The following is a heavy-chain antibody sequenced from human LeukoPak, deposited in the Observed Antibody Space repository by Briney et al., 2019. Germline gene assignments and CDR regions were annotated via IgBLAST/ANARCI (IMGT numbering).Heavy chain of an antibody. D-gene: IGHD1-14*01. V-gene: IGHV4-34*01. CDR2: VNHSGST. CDR1: GGSFNDYY. J-gene: IGHJ6*03. Sequence: PSETLSLTCAVYGGSFNDYYWSWIRQPPGKGLEWLGEVNHSGSTHYNPSLKSRVTISVDTSKNQFSLKLNSVTAADTAVYYCARGISGIIVRTYMDVWGKGTTVTVSS. CDR3: ARGISGIIVRTYMDV.